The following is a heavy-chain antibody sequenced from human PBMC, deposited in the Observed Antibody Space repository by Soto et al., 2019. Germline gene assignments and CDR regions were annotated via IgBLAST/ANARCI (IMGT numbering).Heavy chain of an antibody. J-gene: IGHJ4*02. Sequence: GGSLRLSCAASGLIFSNYRMHWVRQAPGKGLVWVSRINTDGSIIDYADSVKGRFTVSRDNAKNTLYLQMNSLRADDTAVYYCARDTDGLHYWGQGTLVTVSS. CDR1: GLIFSNYR. CDR2: INTDGSII. CDR3: ARDTDGLHY. V-gene: IGHV3-74*01.